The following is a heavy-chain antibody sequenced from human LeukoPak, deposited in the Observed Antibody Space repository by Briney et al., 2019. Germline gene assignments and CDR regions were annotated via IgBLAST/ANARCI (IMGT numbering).Heavy chain of an antibody. CDR3: ARARYCSGGTCYPDY. D-gene: IGHD2-15*01. Sequence: ESPKISCKGSGYSFTTYWIGWVRQMPGRGLEWMGIIYPVDSDTLYSPSFQGQVTISADKSISTAYLQWSSLKASDTAMYYCARARYCSGGTCYPDYWGQGTLVTVS. J-gene: IGHJ4*02. CDR1: GYSFTTYW. CDR2: IYPVDSDT. V-gene: IGHV5-51*01.